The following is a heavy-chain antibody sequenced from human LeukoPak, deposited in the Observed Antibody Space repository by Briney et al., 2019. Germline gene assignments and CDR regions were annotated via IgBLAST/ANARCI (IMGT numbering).Heavy chain of an antibody. CDR2: ISYGGSNT. D-gene: IGHD3-22*01. V-gene: IGHV3-30*04. CDR3: ARGQFRFSDYDSSGFDY. Sequence: PGGSLRLSCTASGFTFSSYAMHWVRQAPGKGLEWVAVISYGGSNTYYGDSVKGRFTISRDNSKNTLYLQMNSLRAEDTAVYYCARGQFRFSDYDSSGFDYWGQGTLVTVSS. CDR1: GFTFSSYA. J-gene: IGHJ4*02.